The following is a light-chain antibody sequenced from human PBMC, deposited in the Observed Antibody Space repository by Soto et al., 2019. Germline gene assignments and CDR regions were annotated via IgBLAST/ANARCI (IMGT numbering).Light chain of an antibody. Sequence: EIVSTQSPATLSFSPGERATLSCRASQRVSSYLAWYQQKPGQAPRLLIYDASKRATGIPARFSGSGSGTDFTLTISSLEPEDSAVYYCQQRSNWPHTFGQGTKLEIK. CDR3: QQRSNWPHT. V-gene: IGKV3-11*01. CDR1: QRVSSY. J-gene: IGKJ2*01. CDR2: DAS.